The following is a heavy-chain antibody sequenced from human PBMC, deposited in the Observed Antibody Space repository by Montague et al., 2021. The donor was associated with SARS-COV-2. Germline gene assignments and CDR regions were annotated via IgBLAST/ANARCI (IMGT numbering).Heavy chain of an antibody. J-gene: IGHJ4*02. CDR2: VDSAGST. CDR3: ARDEYNRYWYKY. V-gene: IGHV4-39*07. D-gene: IGHD2-8*02. CDR1: AGSLSSRSNY. Sequence: SETLSLTCTVSAGSLSSRSNYWGWIRQPPGMGLQWIGSVDSAGSTYYSPSLKSRVTISLDTSKNQFSLKLSSVTAAVTAVYYCARDEYNRYWYKYWGQGALVTVSS.